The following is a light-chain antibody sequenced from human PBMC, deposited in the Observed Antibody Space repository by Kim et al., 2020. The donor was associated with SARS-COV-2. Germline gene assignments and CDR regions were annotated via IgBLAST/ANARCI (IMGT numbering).Light chain of an antibody. Sequence: GQSGTISCTGTSTDVGGYDYVSWYQQHPGKAPKLIISDVSKRPAGVPDRFAGSKSESTTSLAISGLQSEDEVDYYCCSYAGSYSFVFGTGTKVTVL. J-gene: IGLJ1*01. CDR2: DVS. V-gene: IGLV2-11*02. CDR1: STDVGGYDY. CDR3: CSYAGSYSFV.